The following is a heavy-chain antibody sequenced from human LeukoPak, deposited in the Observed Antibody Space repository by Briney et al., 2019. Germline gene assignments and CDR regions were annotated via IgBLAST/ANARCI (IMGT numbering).Heavy chain of an antibody. V-gene: IGHV3-23*01. CDR1: GFTFSNYA. CDR3: AKGRGYCAGGSCYSDY. D-gene: IGHD2-15*01. J-gene: IGHJ4*02. Sequence: GGSLRLSCTASGFTFSNYAMSWVRQAPGKGLEWVSTISGSDGSTYYADSVKGRFTISRDNSKNTLYLQMNSLRVEDTAIYYCAKGRGYCAGGSCYSDYWGQGTLVTVSS. CDR2: ISGSDGST.